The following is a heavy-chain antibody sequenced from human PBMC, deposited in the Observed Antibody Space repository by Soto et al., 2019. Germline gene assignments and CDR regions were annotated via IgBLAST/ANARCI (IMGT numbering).Heavy chain of an antibody. J-gene: IGHJ4*02. CDR2: IYYSGST. D-gene: IGHD3-22*01. Sequence: SETLSLTCTVSGGSISSYYWSWIRQPPGKGLEWIGYIYYSGSTNYNPSLKSRVTISVDTSKNQFSLKLSSVTAADTAVYYCARTGGRAYYYPPSGSPFDYWGQGTLLTVS. CDR1: GGSISSYY. CDR3: ARTGGRAYYYPPSGSPFDY. V-gene: IGHV4-59*01.